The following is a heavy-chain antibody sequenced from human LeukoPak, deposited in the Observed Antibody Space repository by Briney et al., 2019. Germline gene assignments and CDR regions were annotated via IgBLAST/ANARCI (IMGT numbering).Heavy chain of an antibody. CDR1: GGSFSGYY. V-gene: IGHV4-34*01. D-gene: IGHD2-8*01. Sequence: SETLSLTCAVYGGSFSGYYWGWIRQPPGKGLEWIGEINHSGSTNYNPSLKSRVTISVDTSKNQFSLKLSSVTAADTAVYYCARGGVPQGNWFDPWGQGTLVTVSS. CDR3: ARGGVPQGNWFDP. CDR2: INHSGST. J-gene: IGHJ5*02.